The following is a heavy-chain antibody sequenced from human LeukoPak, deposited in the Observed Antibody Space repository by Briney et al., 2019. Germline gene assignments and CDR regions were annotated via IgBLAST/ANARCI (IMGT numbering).Heavy chain of an antibody. V-gene: IGHV1-69*05. CDR1: GGTFSSYA. Sequence: SVKVSCKASGGTFSSYAISWVRQAPGQGLEWMGGIIPIFGTANYAQKFQGGVTITTDESTSTAYMELSSLRSEDTAVYYCALQGERWELLRAYFQHWGQGTLVTVSS. J-gene: IGHJ1*01. CDR2: IIPIFGTA. CDR3: ALQGERWELLRAYFQH. D-gene: IGHD1-26*01.